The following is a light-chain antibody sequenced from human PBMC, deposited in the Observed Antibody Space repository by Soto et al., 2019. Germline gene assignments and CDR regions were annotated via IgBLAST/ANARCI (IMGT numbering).Light chain of an antibody. Sequence: QSALTQPASVSGSPGQSITIYCTGTSSDVGGYNYVSWYQQHPGKAPKLMIYEVSNRPSGVSNRFSGSKSGNTASLTISGLQAEDEADYYCSSYTSSSTLVVFGGGTKLT. CDR3: SSYTSSSTLVV. CDR1: SSDVGGYNY. J-gene: IGLJ2*01. V-gene: IGLV2-14*01. CDR2: EVS.